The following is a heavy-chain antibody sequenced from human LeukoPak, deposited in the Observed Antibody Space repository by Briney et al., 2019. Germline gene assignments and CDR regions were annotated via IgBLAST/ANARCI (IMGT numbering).Heavy chain of an antibody. V-gene: IGHV4-59*11. CDR3: ARGEWSGASNWFDP. CDR2: IYYSGST. Sequence: SETLSLTCTVSGGSISSHYCSWIRQPPGQGLEWIGYIYYSGSTNYNPSLQSRVTISVDTSKNQFSLKLSSVTAADTAVYYCARGEWSGASNWFDPWGQGTLVTVSS. CDR1: GGSISSHY. J-gene: IGHJ5*02. D-gene: IGHD3-3*01.